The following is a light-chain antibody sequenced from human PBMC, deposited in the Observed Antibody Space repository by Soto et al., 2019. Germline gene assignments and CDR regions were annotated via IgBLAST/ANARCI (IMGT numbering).Light chain of an antibody. CDR1: QTISSW. CDR3: QQYST. Sequence: DIQMTQSPSTLSASVGDRVTITCRASQTISSWLAWYQQKPGKAPKRLIYDASSLESGVPSRFSGSGSGTEFPLTISLLQPDDFATYYCQQYSTFGPGTKVDIK. J-gene: IGKJ3*01. V-gene: IGKV1-5*01. CDR2: DAS.